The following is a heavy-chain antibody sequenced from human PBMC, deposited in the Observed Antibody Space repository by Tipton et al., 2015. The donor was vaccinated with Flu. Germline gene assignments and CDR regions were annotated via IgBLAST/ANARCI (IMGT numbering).Heavy chain of an antibody. CDR1: GGSISSGDYY. J-gene: IGHJ3*02. CDR3: ARHGKDTGDYLASFDI. V-gene: IGHV4-30-4*08. Sequence: TLSLTCTVSGGSISSGDYYWSWIRQHPGKGLEWIGYIYYSGITSYNPSLKSRGTISVDTSKNQFSLKLSSVTAADTAVYYCARHGKDTGDYLASFDIWGQGTMVTVS. CDR2: IYYSGIT. D-gene: IGHD7-27*01.